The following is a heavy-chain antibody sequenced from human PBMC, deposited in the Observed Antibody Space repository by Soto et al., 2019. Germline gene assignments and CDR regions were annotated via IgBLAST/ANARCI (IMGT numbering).Heavy chain of an antibody. D-gene: IGHD2-15*01. J-gene: IGHJ4*02. V-gene: IGHV3-23*01. CDR1: GFTFSTCG. CDR2: ISGSGGST. Sequence: PGGSLRLSCAASGFTFSTCGMSWVRQAPGKGLEWVSSISGSGGSTYYADSVKGRFTISRDNSKNTLYLQMNSLRAEDTAVYYCAKDRDIVVLVAAYDYWGLGTLVTVSS. CDR3: AKDRDIVVLVAAYDY.